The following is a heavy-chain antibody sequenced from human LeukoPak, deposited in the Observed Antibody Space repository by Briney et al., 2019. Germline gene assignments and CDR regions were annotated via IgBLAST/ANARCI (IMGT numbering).Heavy chain of an antibody. CDR2: IYYSGST. CDR3: ARGNSGTVTTWNY. Sequence: SETLSLTCTVSGGSLNTYYWSWIRQPPGKGLEWIGYIYYSGSTNYNPSLKSRVTISVDTSKNQFSLKLSSVTAADTAVYYCARGNSGTVTTWNYWGQGTLVTVSS. D-gene: IGHD4-17*01. J-gene: IGHJ4*02. V-gene: IGHV4-59*01. CDR1: GGSLNTYY.